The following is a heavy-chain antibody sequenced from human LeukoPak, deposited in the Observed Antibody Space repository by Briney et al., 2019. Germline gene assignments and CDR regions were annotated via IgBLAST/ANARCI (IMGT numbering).Heavy chain of an antibody. D-gene: IGHD1-26*01. J-gene: IGHJ5*02. CDR1: GFTFSSYG. V-gene: IGHV3-30*18. CDR3: AKSRYSGSYYGGWFDP. Sequence: PGRALRLSCAASGFTFSSYGMHWVRQAPGKGLAWVAVISYVGSNKYYADSVKGRFTISRDNSKNTLYLQMNSLRAEDTAVYYCAKSRYSGSYYGGWFDPWGQGTLVTVSS. CDR2: ISYVGSNK.